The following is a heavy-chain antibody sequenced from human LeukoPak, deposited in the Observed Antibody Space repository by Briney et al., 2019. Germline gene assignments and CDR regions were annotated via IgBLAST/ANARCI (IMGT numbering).Heavy chain of an antibody. J-gene: IGHJ6*03. CDR1: GGSFSNYY. Sequence: SETLSLTCAVYGGSFSNYYWSXXRQSPXKGXXXXGEIXNXXTXXXNXXLMSRVXISXDKSKNQLSLKLSSVTAADTAVYYCARRWNYGRNYYIDVWGKGATVSVSS. V-gene: IGHV4-34*01. D-gene: IGHD1-7*01. CDR3: ARRWNYGRNYYIDV. CDR2: IXNXXTX.